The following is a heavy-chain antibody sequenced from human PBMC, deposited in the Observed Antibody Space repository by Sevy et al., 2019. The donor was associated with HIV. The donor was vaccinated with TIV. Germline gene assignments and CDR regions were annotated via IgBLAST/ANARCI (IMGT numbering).Heavy chain of an antibody. J-gene: IGHJ4*02. CDR3: AGTDSGGYYDY. V-gene: IGHV4-61*02. D-gene: IGHD3-22*01. CDR2: ILNSGNT. Sequence: SETLSLTCTVSGGYIRSVGYYWSWIRQPAGRGLEWIGRILNSGNTDYNPSLKSRVTLSVDTSKNQVYLKLTSVTAADTALYYCAGTDSGGYYDYWGQGTLVTVSS. CDR1: GGYIRSVGYY.